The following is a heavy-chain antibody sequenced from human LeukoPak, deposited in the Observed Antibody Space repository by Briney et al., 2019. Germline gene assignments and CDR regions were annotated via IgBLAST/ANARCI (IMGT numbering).Heavy chain of an antibody. D-gene: IGHD2-15*01. V-gene: IGHV4-30-4*01. J-gene: IGHJ6*04. Sequence: PSQTLSLTCTVSGGSISSGDYYWSWIRRPPGKGLEWIGYIYYSGSTYYNPSLKSRVTISVDTSKNQFSLKLSSVTAADTAVYYCARGTRGGPRMDVWGKGTTVTVSS. CDR1: GGSISSGDYY. CDR3: ARGTRGGPRMDV. CDR2: IYYSGST.